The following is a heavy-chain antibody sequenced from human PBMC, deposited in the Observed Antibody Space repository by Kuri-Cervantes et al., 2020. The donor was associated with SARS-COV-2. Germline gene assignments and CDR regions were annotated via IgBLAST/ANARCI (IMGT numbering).Heavy chain of an antibody. V-gene: IGHV1-69*13. J-gene: IGHJ6*02. CDR1: GYTFSVFY. CDR2: IIPIFGTA. D-gene: IGHD5-18*01. CDR3: ARDEQLDGMDV. Sequence: SVKVSCKASGYTFSVFYMHWVRQAPGQGLEWMGGIIPIFGTANYAQKFQGRVTITADESTSTAYMELSSLRSEDTAVYYCARDEQLDGMDVWGQGTTVTVSS.